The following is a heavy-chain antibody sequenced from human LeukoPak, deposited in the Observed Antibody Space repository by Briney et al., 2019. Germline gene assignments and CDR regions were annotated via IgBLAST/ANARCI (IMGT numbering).Heavy chain of an antibody. CDR2: ISSSSSYI. CDR3: AELGITMIGGV. D-gene: IGHD3-10*02. CDR1: GFTFSNYT. Sequence: GGSLRLSCAASGFTFSNYTMNWVRQTPGKGLEWVSSISSSSSYIFYADSVKGRFTLSRDNAKNSLYLQMNSLRAEDTAVYYCAELGITMIGGVWGKGTTVTISS. V-gene: IGHV3-21*01. J-gene: IGHJ6*04.